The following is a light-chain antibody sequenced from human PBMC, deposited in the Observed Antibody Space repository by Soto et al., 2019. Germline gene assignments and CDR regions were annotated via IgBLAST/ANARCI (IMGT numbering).Light chain of an antibody. Sequence: QSALTQPPSASGSPGQSVTISCTGASSDVGAYNYVSWYQQHPGKAPKLLIYANNQRPSGVPDRFSGSKSGTSASLAISGLQSEDEAHYYCAPWDDSLNGPVFGGGTKLTVL. CDR1: SSDVGAYNY. CDR3: APWDDSLNGPV. J-gene: IGLJ3*02. CDR2: ANN. V-gene: IGLV2-8*01.